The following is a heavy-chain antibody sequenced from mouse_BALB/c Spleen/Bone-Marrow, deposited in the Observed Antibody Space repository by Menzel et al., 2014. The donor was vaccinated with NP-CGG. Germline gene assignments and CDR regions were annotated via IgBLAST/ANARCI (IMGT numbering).Heavy chain of an antibody. D-gene: IGHD2-4*01. CDR3: SRDYDDAMDY. Sequence: EQSGGGLVQPGGSMKLSCVASGFSFSNYWMNWVRQSPEKGLEWVAEIRLKSNNYATHYAESVKGRFSISRDDSKSSVYLQMNSLGAEDTGIYYCSRDYDDAMDYWGQGTSVTVSS. CDR1: GFSFSNYW. CDR2: IRLKSNNYAT. J-gene: IGHJ4*01. V-gene: IGHV6-6*02.